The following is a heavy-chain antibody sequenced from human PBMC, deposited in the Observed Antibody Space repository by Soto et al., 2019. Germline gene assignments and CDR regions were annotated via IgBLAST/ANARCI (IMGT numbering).Heavy chain of an antibody. J-gene: IGHJ4*02. Sequence: GASVKVSCKASGYTFTSYGISWVRQAPGQGLEWMGWISAYNGNTNYAQKLQGRVTMTTDTSTSTAYMELRSLRSDDTAVYYCARDSSGNVLLYFDWLSHLYFDDWGQGTLVTLSS. CDR2: ISAYNGNT. V-gene: IGHV1-18*01. CDR3: ARDSSGNVLLYFDWLSHLYFDD. CDR1: GYTFTSYG. D-gene: IGHD3-9*01.